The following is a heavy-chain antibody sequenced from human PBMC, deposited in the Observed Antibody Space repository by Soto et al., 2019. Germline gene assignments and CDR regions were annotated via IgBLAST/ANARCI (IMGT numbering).Heavy chain of an antibody. CDR3: AILDI. J-gene: IGHJ3*02. Sequence: PGETLKLSCKGSGYSFTSYLSSWIRQMPGKGLEWMGRIDPSDSYTNYSPSFQGHVTISADKSIITAYLQWSILKASDSAMDYCAILDIWGQGTMVTVSS. CDR1: GYSFTSYL. V-gene: IGHV5-10-1*01. CDR2: IDPSDSYT. D-gene: IGHD2-15*01.